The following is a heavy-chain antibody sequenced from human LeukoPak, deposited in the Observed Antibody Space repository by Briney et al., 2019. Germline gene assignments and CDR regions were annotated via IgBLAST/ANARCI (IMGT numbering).Heavy chain of an antibody. CDR1: GYSFTNYW. CDR3: ARLSGPYYYYGMDV. CDR2: IYPGDSGT. V-gene: IGHV5-51*01. D-gene: IGHD1-1*01. J-gene: IGHJ6*02. Sequence: GESLKISCKGSGYSFTNYWIGWVRQMPGKGLGWMGIIYPGDSGTRNSPSFQGQVTISAEKSISTAYLQWSSLKASDTAMYYCARLSGPYYYYGMDVWGQGTTVTVSS.